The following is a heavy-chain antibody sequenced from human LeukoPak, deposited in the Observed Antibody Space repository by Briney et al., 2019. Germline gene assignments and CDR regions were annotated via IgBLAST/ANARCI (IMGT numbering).Heavy chain of an antibody. V-gene: IGHV3-53*01. D-gene: IGHD6-19*01. CDR2: IYSGGST. CDR3: ARGGAVAGMGDY. J-gene: IGHJ4*02. Sequence: SGGSLRLSCAAPGFTVSSNYMGWVRQAPGKGLEWVSVIYSGGSTYYADSVKGRFTISRDNSKNTLYLQMNSLRAEDTAVYYCARGGAVAGMGDYWGQGTLVTVSS. CDR1: GFTVSSNY.